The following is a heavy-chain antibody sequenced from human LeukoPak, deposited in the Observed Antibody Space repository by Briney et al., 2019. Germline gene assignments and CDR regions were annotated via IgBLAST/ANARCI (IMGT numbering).Heavy chain of an antibody. J-gene: IGHJ4*02. V-gene: IGHV3-33*01. CDR3: AREDCSGGSCYLYYFDY. D-gene: IGHD2-15*01. CDR2: IWYDGSNK. CDR1: GFTFSSYG. Sequence: GRSLRLSCAASGFTFSSYGMHWVRQAPGKGLEWVAVIWYDGSNKYYADSVKGRFTISRDNSKNMLYLQMNSLRAEDTAVYYCAREDCSGGSCYLYYFDYWGQGTLVAVSS.